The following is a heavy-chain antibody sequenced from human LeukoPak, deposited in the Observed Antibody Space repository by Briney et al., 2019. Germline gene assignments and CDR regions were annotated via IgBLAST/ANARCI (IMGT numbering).Heavy chain of an antibody. CDR1: GGSISNYY. D-gene: IGHD2-2*01. CDR3: ARTRRAYQRNAFDI. J-gene: IGHJ3*02. V-gene: IGHV4-39*07. CDR2: IYYSGST. Sequence: PSETLSLTCTASGGSISNYYWGWIRQPPGEGLEWIGSIYYSGSTYYNSSLQSRVTISVDTSKNQFSLTLSSVTAADTAVYYCARTRRAYQRNAFDIWGQGTMVTVSS.